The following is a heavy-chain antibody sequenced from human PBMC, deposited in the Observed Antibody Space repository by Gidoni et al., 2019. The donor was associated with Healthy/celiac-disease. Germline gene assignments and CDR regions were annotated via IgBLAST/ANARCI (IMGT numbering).Heavy chain of an antibody. CDR2: ISSSSSYI. CDR1: GFTFSSYS. J-gene: IGHJ4*02. Sequence: EVQLVESGGGLVKPGGSLRLSCAASGFTFSSYSMNWVRQAPGKGLEWVSSISSSSSYIYYADSVKGRFTISRDNAKNSLYLQMNSLRAEDTAVYYCARWKAVAGDFDYWGQGTLVTVSS. V-gene: IGHV3-21*01. CDR3: ARWKAVAGDFDY. D-gene: IGHD6-19*01.